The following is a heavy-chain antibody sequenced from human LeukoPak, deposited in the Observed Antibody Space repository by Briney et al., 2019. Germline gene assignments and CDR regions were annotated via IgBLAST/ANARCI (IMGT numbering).Heavy chain of an antibody. D-gene: IGHD3-22*01. CDR2: IYSGGST. CDR1: GFTVSSNY. Sequence: GGSLRLSCAASGFTVSSNYMSWVRQAPGKGLEWVSVIYSGGSTYYADSVKGRFTISRHNSKNTLYLQMNSLRAEDTAVYYCARATYNYDSSGYPYPYYFDYWGQGTLVTVSS. V-gene: IGHV3-53*04. J-gene: IGHJ4*02. CDR3: ARATYNYDSSGYPYPYYFDY.